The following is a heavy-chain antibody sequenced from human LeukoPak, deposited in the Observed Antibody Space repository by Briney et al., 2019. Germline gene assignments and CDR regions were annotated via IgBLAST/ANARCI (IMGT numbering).Heavy chain of an antibody. CDR2: IKQDGSEK. D-gene: IGHD6-13*01. CDR3: ARRGGESGSSWDWYFDL. V-gene: IGHV3-7*01. J-gene: IGHJ2*01. Sequence: PGGSLRLSCAASGFTFSSYWMSWVRQAPGKGLEWVANIKQDGSEKYYVDSVKGRFTISRDNAKNSLYLQMNSLRAEDTAVYYCARRGGESGSSWDWYFDLWGRGTLVTVSS. CDR1: GFTFSSYW.